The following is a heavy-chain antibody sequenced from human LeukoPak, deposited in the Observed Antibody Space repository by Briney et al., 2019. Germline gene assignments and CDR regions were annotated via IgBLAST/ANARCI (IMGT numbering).Heavy chain of an antibody. J-gene: IGHJ4*02. Sequence: GRSLRLSCAASGFTFSNYGMHWVRQAPGKGLEWVAVIWYDGSNKYYVDSVKGRFTISRDNSKNTLYLQMNSLRDEDTAVYYCASNRYSGSSSSFDYWGQGTLVTVSS. D-gene: IGHD1-26*01. CDR3: ASNRYSGSSSSFDY. V-gene: IGHV3-33*01. CDR2: IWYDGSNK. CDR1: GFTFSNYG.